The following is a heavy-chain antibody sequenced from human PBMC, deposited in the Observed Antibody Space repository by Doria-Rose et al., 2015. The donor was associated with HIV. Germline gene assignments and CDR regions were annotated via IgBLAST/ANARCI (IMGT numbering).Heavy chain of an antibody. CDR2: INHSGST. Sequence: QVQLVQSGAGLVKPSETLSLTCAVFGGSFSGYYWSWIRQPPGKGLEWIGEINHSGSTNYKTSFKSRVTISLDTSKTLFSLRLSSVTAADTAVYYCARGLLRGGWNDVDYYYGMDVWGQGTTVTVSS. CDR3: ARGLLRGGWNDVDYYYGMDV. J-gene: IGHJ6*02. CDR1: GGSFSGYY. D-gene: IGHD1-1*01. V-gene: IGHV4-34*01.